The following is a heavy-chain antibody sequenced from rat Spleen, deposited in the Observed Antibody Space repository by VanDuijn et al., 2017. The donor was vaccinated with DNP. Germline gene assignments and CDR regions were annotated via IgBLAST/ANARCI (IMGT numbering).Heavy chain of an antibody. D-gene: IGHD4-3*01. J-gene: IGHJ3*01. CDR2: INMGSGGT. V-gene: IGHV1-43*01. CDR1: GYTFTTYY. Sequence: QVQLQQSGAELAKPGSSVMISCRASGYTFTTYYIGWIKQTTRQGLEFIGYINMGSGGTNYNEKFKGKATLTVGKSSSTDFMQLSSLTPDDSAVYYCARGSDGVWLAYWGQGTLVTVSS. CDR3: ARGSDGVWLAY.